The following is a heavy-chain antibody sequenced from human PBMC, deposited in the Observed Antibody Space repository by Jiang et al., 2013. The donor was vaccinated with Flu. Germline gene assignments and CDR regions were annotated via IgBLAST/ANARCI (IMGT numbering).Heavy chain of an antibody. Sequence: KVSCKASGGTFSSYAISWVRQAPGQGLEWMGRIIPILGIANYAQKFQGRVTITADKSTSTAYMELSSLRSEDTAVYYCARELPLDNWNDAGYYYYGMDVWGQGTTVTVSS. CDR2: IIPILGIA. CDR1: GGTFSSYA. D-gene: IGHD1-1*01. J-gene: IGHJ6*02. CDR3: ARELPLDNWNDAGYYYYGMDV. V-gene: IGHV1-69*04.